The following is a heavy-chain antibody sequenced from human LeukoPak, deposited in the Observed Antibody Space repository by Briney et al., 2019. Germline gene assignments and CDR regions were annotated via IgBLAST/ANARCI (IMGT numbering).Heavy chain of an antibody. CDR1: GFTSNYW. J-gene: IGHJ4*02. Sequence: GGSLRLSCAAIGFTSNYWMHLVRQAPGKGLVWVSRISGDGSTTFYADSVEGRFTISRDNSKNTLCLQMNSLRAEDTAVYYCTRGYSGYGNFDCWGQGTLVTVSS. CDR2: ISGDGSTT. CDR3: TRGYSGYGNFDC. D-gene: IGHD5-12*01. V-gene: IGHV3-74*01.